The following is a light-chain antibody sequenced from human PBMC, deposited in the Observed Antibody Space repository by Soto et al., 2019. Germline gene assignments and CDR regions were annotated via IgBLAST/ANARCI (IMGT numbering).Light chain of an antibody. CDR3: AAWDDSLNGYV. Sequence: QPVLTQPPSASGTPGQRVTMSCSGSNSNIGRNTVNWYQQLPGTAPRLLIYSNNPRPSGVPDRFSGSKSGTSASLAMSGLQSGDEADYYCAAWDDSLNGYVFGTGTKLTVL. V-gene: IGLV1-44*01. CDR2: SNN. CDR1: NSNIGRNT. J-gene: IGLJ1*01.